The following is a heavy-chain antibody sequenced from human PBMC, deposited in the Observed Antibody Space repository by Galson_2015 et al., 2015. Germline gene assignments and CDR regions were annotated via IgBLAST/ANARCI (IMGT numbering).Heavy chain of an antibody. D-gene: IGHD1-1*01. V-gene: IGHV3-11*05. CDR3: ARVGSTLPFDP. CDR2: ISSSSSYT. Sequence: SLRLSCAASGFTFSDYYMSWIRQAPGKGLEWVSYISSSSSYTNYADSVKGRFTISRDNAKNSLYLQMNSLRAEDTAVYYCARVGSTLPFDPWGQGTLVTVSS. J-gene: IGHJ5*02. CDR1: GFTFSDYY.